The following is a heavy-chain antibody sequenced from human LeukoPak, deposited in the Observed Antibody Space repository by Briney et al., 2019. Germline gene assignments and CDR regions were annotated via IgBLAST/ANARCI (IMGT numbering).Heavy chain of an antibody. CDR2: IIPILGIA. Sequence: ASVKICCKASGGTFSSYTISWVRQAPGQGLEWMGRIIPILGIANYAQKFQGRVTITADKSTSTAYMELSSLRSEDTAVYYCARSLTPGGFDYWGQGTLVTVSS. CDR3: ARSLTPGGFDY. CDR1: GGTFSSYT. V-gene: IGHV1-69*02. D-gene: IGHD1-1*01. J-gene: IGHJ4*02.